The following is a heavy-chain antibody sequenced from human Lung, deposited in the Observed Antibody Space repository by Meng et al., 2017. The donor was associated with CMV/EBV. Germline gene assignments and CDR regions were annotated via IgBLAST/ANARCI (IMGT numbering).Heavy chain of an antibody. CDR1: GGSISSSSYY. D-gene: IGHD1-26*01. CDR3: SGHWWETTHNWYFDL. V-gene: IGHV4-39*01. CDR2: IYYSGST. Sequence: SXTXSLXCTVSGGSISSSSYYWGWIRQPPGKGLEWIGSIYYSGSTYYNPSLKSRVTISVDTSKNQFSLKLSSVTAADTAVYYCSGHWWETTHNWYFDLLGRGXLVTVSS. J-gene: IGHJ2*01.